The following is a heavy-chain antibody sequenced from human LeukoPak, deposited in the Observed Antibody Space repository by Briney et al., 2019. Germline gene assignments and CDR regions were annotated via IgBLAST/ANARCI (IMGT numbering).Heavy chain of an antibody. V-gene: IGHV1-2*02. D-gene: IGHD6-13*01. Sequence: ASVKVSCKASGYTFTGYYMHWVRQAPGQGLEWMGWINPNSGGTNYAQKFQGRVTMTRDTSISTAYMELSRLRSEDTAVYYCARARIRYSSSWYPLGYWGQGTLVTVSS. J-gene: IGHJ4*02. CDR3: ARARIRYSSSWYPLGY. CDR2: INPNSGGT. CDR1: GYTFTGYY.